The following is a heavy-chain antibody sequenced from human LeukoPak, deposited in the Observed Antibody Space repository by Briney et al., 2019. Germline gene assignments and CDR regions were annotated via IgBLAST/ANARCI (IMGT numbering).Heavy chain of an antibody. CDR1: GGSISSYY. V-gene: IGHV4-59*08. D-gene: IGHD1-26*01. CDR3: ARCGSALDYYYYGMDV. Sequence: SETLSLTCTVSGGSISSYYWSWIRQPPGKGLEWIGYIYYSGSTNYNPSLKGRVTISVDTSKNQFSLKLSSVTAADTAVYYCARCGSALDYYYYGMDVWGQGTTVTVSS. CDR2: IYYSGST. J-gene: IGHJ6*02.